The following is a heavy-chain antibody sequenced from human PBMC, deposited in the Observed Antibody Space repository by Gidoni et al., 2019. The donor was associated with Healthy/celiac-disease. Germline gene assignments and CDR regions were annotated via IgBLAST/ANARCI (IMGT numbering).Heavy chain of an antibody. CDR2: IYPGDSDT. V-gene: IGHV5-51*01. D-gene: IGHD4-17*01. CDR3: ARPGHPMATVTTLEADDAFDI. J-gene: IGHJ3*02. CDR1: GYSFTSYW. Sequence: EVQLVQSGAEVKKPGESLKISCKGSGYSFTSYWIGWVRQMPGKGLEWMGIIYPGDSDTRYSPSFQGQVTISADKSISTAYLQWSSLKASDTAMYYCARPGHPMATVTTLEADDAFDIWGQGTMVTVSS.